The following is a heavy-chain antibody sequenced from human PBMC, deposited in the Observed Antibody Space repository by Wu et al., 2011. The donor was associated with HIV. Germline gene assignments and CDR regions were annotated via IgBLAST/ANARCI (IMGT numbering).Heavy chain of an antibody. D-gene: IGHD1-14*01. CDR2: INPNSGGT. CDR3: ARVIGHTGKFDY. V-gene: IGHV1-2*02. Sequence: QVQLVQSGAEVKKPGASVKVSCKASGYTFTGYYIHWVRQAPGQGLEWMGWINPNSGGTNYEQKFQDRVTMTTDTFITTAYMELRGLISDDAAVYYCARVIGHTGKFDYWGQGTLVTVSS. CDR1: GYTFTGYY. J-gene: IGHJ4*02.